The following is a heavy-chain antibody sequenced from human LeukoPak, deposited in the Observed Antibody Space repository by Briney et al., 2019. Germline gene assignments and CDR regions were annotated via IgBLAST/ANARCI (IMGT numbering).Heavy chain of an antibody. D-gene: IGHD5-24*01. CDR3: ARGGEMATQLFFYLDY. J-gene: IGHJ4*02. V-gene: IGHV3-21*01. CDR2: ISRSSSYI. CDR1: GFTFSSYS. Sequence: PGGSLRLSCAASGFTFSSYSMNWVRQAPGKGLEWVSSISRSSSYIYYADSVKGRFTISRDNAKNSLFLQMNSLRAEDTAVYYCARGGEMATQLFFYLDYWGQGTLVTVSS.